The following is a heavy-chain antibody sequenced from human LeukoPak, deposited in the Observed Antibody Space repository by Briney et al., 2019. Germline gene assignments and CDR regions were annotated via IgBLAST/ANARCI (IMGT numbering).Heavy chain of an antibody. Sequence: GSLRLSCAASGFTFSSYNMNWVRQTPGQGLEWVSSITSGSSHIYYADSVKGRLTISRDNSKNTMYLQMNSLRAEDTAVYYCALVRGPLYGTLDYWGQGTLVTVSS. CDR1: GFTFSSYN. CDR3: ALVRGPLYGTLDY. D-gene: IGHD6-6*01. CDR2: ITSGSSHI. J-gene: IGHJ4*02. V-gene: IGHV3-21*04.